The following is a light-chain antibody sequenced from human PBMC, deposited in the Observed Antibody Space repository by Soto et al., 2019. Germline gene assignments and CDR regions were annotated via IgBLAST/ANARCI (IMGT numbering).Light chain of an antibody. CDR3: QQYNNWPRT. J-gene: IGKJ1*01. Sequence: EIVMTQSPATLSVSPGERATLSCRASQSVSSNLAWYQQKPGQPPRLLIYGAYTRATGIPARFSGSGSGTDFTLTISSLQSEDFAVYYCQQYNNWPRTFGQGTKVEI. V-gene: IGKV3-15*01. CDR2: GAY. CDR1: QSVSSN.